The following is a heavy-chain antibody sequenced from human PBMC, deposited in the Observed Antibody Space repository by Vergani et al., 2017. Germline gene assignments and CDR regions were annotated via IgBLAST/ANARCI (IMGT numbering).Heavy chain of an antibody. V-gene: IGHV4-61*02. D-gene: IGHD3-22*01. J-gene: IGHJ3*02. Sequence: QLQLQESGPGLVKPSETLSLTCTVSGGSISSSSYYWSWIRQPAGKGLEWIGRIYTSGSTNYNPSLKSRVTMSVDTSKNQFSLKLSSVTAADTAVYYYARDWGDDSSGYYENDAFDIWGQGTMVTVSS. CDR2: IYTSGST. CDR1: GGSISSSSYY. CDR3: ARDWGDDSSGYYENDAFDI.